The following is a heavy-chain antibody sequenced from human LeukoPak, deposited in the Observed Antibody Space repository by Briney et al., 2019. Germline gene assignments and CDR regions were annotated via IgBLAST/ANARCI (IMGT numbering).Heavy chain of an antibody. CDR3: AKGGEYYDYVWGSYRSPTYNWFDP. D-gene: IGHD3-16*02. V-gene: IGHV3-30*02. J-gene: IGHJ5*02. CDR1: GFTFSSYG. Sequence: GGSLRLSCAASGFTFSSYGMHWVRQAPGKGLEWVAFIRYDGSNKYYADSVKGRFTISRDNSKNTLYLQMNSLRAEDTAVYYCAKGGEYYDYVWGSYRSPTYNWFDPWGQGTLVTVSS. CDR2: IRYDGSNK.